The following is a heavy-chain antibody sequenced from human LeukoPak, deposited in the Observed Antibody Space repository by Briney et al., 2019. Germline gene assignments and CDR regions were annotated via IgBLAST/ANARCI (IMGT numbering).Heavy chain of an antibody. CDR3: ARDPRNVAFAL. CDR1: GFSLSGYW. CDR2: NNGDGSTT. V-gene: IGHV3-74*01. D-gene: IGHD2-15*01. Sequence: GGSLSLSCAASGFSLSGYWMYWVRQAPGKGLMYISRNNGDGSTTNYADVVKGRFTMSRDNVKNTLYLQMNSLRVEDTAGYYCARDPRNVAFALWGEGPLVSVSS. J-gene: IGHJ5*02.